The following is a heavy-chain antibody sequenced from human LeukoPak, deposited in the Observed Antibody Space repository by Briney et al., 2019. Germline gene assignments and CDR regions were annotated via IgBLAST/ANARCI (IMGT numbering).Heavy chain of an antibody. V-gene: IGHV3-30*18. CDR1: GFTFSSYG. D-gene: IGHD3-22*01. J-gene: IGHJ4*02. Sequence: GGSLRLSCAASGFTFSSYGMHWVRQAPGKGLEWVAVISYDGSNKYYADSVKGRFTISRDNSKNTLYLQMSRLRAEDTAVYYCTKLRGSSDYYGTFDYWGQGTLVTVSS. CDR2: ISYDGSNK. CDR3: TKLRGSSDYYGTFDY.